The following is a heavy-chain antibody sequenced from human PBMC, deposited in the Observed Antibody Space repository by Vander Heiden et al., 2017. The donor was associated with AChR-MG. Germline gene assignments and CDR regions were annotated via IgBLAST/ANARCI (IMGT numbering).Heavy chain of an antibody. D-gene: IGHD3-16*01. CDR1: GLTFRNAW. Sequence: VQLVESGGDLVEPGGSLRLSCAVSGLTFRNAWMSWVRQAPGKGLEWIGRVRTKADGGTREYAAPVKGRFTVSRDDSENMLYLQMNSLKTEDTGVYYGAVESYYEIRDWGQGTLVTVSS. CDR2: VRTKADGGTR. J-gene: IGHJ4*02. V-gene: IGHV3-15*01. CDR3: AVESYYEIRD.